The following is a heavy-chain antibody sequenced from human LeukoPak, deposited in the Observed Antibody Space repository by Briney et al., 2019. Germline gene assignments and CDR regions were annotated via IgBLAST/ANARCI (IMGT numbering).Heavy chain of an antibody. D-gene: IGHD3-10*01. V-gene: IGHV4-34*01. CDR2: INHSGST. J-gene: IGHJ4*02. Sequence: KPSETLSLTCAVYGGSFSGYYWSWIRQPPGKGLEWIGEINHSGSTNYNPSLKSRVTISVDTSKNQFSLKLSSATAADTAVYYCARGGLWFGESIYFDYWGQGTLVTVSS. CDR1: GGSFSGYY. CDR3: ARGGLWFGESIYFDY.